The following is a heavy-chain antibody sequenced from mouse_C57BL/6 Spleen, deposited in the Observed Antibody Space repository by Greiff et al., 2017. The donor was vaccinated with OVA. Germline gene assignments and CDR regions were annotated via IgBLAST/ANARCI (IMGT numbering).Heavy chain of an antibody. V-gene: IGHV1-61*01. CDR2: IYPSDSET. CDR1: GYTFTSYW. D-gene: IGHD2-1*01. CDR3: ARMGDYGNFDY. Sequence: VQLQQPGAELVRPGSSVKLSCKASGYTFTSYWMDWVKQRPGQGLEWIGNIYPSDSETHYNQKFKDKATLTVDKSSSTAYMQLSSLTSEDSAVYYCARMGDYGNFDYWGQGTTLTVSS. J-gene: IGHJ2*01.